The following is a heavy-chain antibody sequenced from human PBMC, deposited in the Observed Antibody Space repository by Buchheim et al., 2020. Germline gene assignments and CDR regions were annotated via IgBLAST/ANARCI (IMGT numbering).Heavy chain of an antibody. CDR1: GFTFSGYG. D-gene: IGHD1-14*01. CDR2: ISGSGGTT. Sequence: EVQLVESGGGLVQPGGSLRLSCAASGFTFSGYGTSWVRQAPGKGLEWVSGISGSGGTTYSADSVKGRFTISRDNSKNTPYLQMNSLRAEDTAIYYCAKDRYNNPTSHDYWGQGTL. CDR3: AKDRYNNPTSHDY. V-gene: IGHV3-23*04. J-gene: IGHJ4*02.